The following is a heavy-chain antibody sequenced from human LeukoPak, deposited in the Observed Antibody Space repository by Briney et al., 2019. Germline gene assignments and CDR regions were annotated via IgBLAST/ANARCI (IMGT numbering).Heavy chain of an antibody. CDR2: ITTKRSNYAT. V-gene: IGHV3-73*01. J-gene: IGHJ4*02. CDR3: TTYRSGHY. Sequence: PGGSLRLSCAASGFTFSDSDIHWVRQASGKGLEWVGRITTKRSNYATAYTVSVRGRFTISRHDSENTAYLQMNSLKTEDTALYYCTTYRSGHYWGQGTLVTVSS. D-gene: IGHD6-19*01. CDR1: GFTFSDSD.